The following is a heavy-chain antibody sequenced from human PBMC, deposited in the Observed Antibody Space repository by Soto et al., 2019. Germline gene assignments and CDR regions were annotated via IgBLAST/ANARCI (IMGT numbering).Heavy chain of an antibody. CDR2: ISSTSNTI. V-gene: IGHV3-48*02. D-gene: IGHD2-2*02. CDR3: ARGGGRHCSPTRCYNAFDV. CDR1: GFSFSAFS. Sequence: GGSLRLSCTSSGFSFSAFSMNWVRQAPGRGLEWVSYISSTSNTIYYADSVKGRFTISRDNAKNSLSLQMDSLRDEDTAVYYCARGGGRHCSPTRCYNAFDVWGQGTMVTVSS. J-gene: IGHJ3*01.